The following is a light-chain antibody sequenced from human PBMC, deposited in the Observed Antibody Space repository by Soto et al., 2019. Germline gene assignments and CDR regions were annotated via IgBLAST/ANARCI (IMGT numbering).Light chain of an antibody. CDR2: DVS. CDR3: SSYTSSSTLEGV. Sequence: QSVLTQPASVSGSPGQSITISCTGTSSDVGGYNYVSWYQQHPGKAPKLMIYDVSNRPSGVSNRVSGSNSGNTASLTISGLQAEDEADYYCSSYTSSSTLEGVFGSGTKLTVL. V-gene: IGLV2-14*01. J-gene: IGLJ1*01. CDR1: SSDVGGYNY.